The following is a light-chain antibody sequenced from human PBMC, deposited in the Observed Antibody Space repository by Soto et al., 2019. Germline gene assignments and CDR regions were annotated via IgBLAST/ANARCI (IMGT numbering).Light chain of an antibody. J-gene: IGKJ1*01. Sequence: GDRVTITCRASQSIGTWLAWYQQKPGKAPKLLIYKASTLDSVVPSRFSGSGSGTEFTLTISSLQPDDFAAYYYQQYNSYPWTFGQGSKVEIK. CDR2: KAS. V-gene: IGKV1-5*03. CDR3: QQYNSYPWT. CDR1: QSIGTW.